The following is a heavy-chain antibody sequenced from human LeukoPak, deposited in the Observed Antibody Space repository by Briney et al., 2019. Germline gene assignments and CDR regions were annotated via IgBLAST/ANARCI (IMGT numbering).Heavy chain of an antibody. J-gene: IGHJ4*02. D-gene: IGHD6-19*01. Sequence: PSETLSLTCAVSGGSISSSNWWSWVRQPPGKGLEWIREIYHSGSTNYNPSLKSRVTISVDKSKNQFSLKLSSVTAADTAVYYCASTGYSSGWYNFDYWGQGTLVTVSS. V-gene: IGHV4-4*02. CDR2: IYHSGST. CDR3: ASTGYSSGWYNFDY. CDR1: GGSISSSNW.